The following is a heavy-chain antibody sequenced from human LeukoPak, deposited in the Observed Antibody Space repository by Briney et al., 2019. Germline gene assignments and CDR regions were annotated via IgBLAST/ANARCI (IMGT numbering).Heavy chain of an antibody. J-gene: IGHJ4*02. D-gene: IGHD2-15*01. Sequence: TSETLSLTCTVSGGSVSSGSYYWGWIRQPPGKGLDWIGYIHYSGSTNYNPSLKSRVTISVDTSKNQFSLRLSSVTAADTAVYYCARLPVYCIGGSCYYFDFWGQGTLVTVSS. CDR2: IHYSGST. CDR1: GGSVSSGSYY. CDR3: ARLPVYCIGGSCYYFDF. V-gene: IGHV4-61*01.